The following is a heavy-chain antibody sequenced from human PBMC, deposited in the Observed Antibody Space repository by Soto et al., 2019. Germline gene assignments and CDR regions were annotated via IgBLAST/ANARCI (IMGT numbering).Heavy chain of an antibody. J-gene: IGHJ6*02. CDR3: ARGVVVAAYYYYYGMDV. V-gene: IGHV1-18*04. Sequence: ASVKVSCKASGYTFISYGISWVRQAPGQGLEWMGWISAYNGNTNYAQKLQGRVTMTTDTSTSTAYMELRSLRSDDTAVYYCARGVVVAAYYYYYGMDVWGQGTTVTVSS. D-gene: IGHD2-15*01. CDR2: ISAYNGNT. CDR1: GYTFISYG.